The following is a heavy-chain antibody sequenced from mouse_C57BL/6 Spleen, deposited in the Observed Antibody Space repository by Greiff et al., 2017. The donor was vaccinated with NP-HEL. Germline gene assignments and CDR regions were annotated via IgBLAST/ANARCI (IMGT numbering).Heavy chain of an antibody. CDR1: GYTFTSYW. D-gene: IGHD2-2*01. CDR2: IDPSDSYT. V-gene: IGHV1-50*01. J-gene: IGHJ4*01. Sequence: VQLQQPGAELVKPGASVKLSCTASGYTFTSYWMQWVKQGPGQGLEWIGEIDPSDSYTNYNQKFKGKATLTVDTSSSTAYMQLSSLTSEDSAVDYCARWVDGYDEGDYWGQGTTVTVSS. CDR3: ARWVDGYDEGDY.